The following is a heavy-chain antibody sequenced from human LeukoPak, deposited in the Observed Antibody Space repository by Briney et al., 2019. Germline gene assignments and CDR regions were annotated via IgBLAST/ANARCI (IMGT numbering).Heavy chain of an antibody. Sequence: GASVTVSCKASGYTFTSYYMHWVRQAPGQGLEWMGIINPSGGSTSYAQKFQGRVTMTRDMSTSTVYMELSSLRSEDTAVYYCARDLLYSSSSAAGDYWGQGTLVTVSS. V-gene: IGHV1-46*01. CDR3: ARDLLYSSSSAAGDY. J-gene: IGHJ4*02. CDR1: GYTFTSYY. D-gene: IGHD6-6*01. CDR2: INPSGGST.